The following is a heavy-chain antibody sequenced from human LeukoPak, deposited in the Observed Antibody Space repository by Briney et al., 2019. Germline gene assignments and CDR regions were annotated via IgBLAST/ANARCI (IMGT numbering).Heavy chain of an antibody. CDR1: GFTFSSYG. Sequence: PGGSLRLSCAASGFTFSSYGMSWVRQAPGKGLEWVSAISGSGGSTYYADSVKGRFTISRDNSKNTLYLQMNSLRAEDTAVYYCARNADSYGHGDWFDPWGQGSLVTVSS. J-gene: IGHJ5*02. D-gene: IGHD5-18*01. CDR3: ARNADSYGHGDWFDP. CDR2: ISGSGGST. V-gene: IGHV3-23*01.